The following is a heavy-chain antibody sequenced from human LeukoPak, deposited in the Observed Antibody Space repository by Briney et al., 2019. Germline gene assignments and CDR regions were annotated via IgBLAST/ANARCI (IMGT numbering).Heavy chain of an antibody. CDR1: GGTFSSYA. CDR2: IIPILGIA. J-gene: IGHJ2*01. Sequence: SVKVSCKASGGTFSSYAISWVRQAPGQGLEWMGRIIPILGIANYAQKFQGRVTITADKSTSTAYMELSSLRSEDTAVYYCARHPGKVTNDWYFDLWGRGTLVTVSS. CDR3: ARHPGKVTNDWYFDL. V-gene: IGHV1-69*04. D-gene: IGHD4-23*01.